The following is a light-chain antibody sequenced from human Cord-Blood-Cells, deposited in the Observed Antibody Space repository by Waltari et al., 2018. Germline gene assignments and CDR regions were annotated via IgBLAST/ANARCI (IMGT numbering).Light chain of an antibody. CDR2: GAS. CDR1: QSVSSN. J-gene: IGKJ1*01. V-gene: IGKV3-15*01. CDR3: QQYNNWWT. Sequence: EIVMTHSPATLSVSPGERATLSCRASQSVSSNLAWYQQKPGQAPRLLIYGASTSATGIPARFSGSGSGTEFTLTISSLQSEDFAVYYCQQYNNWWTFGQGTKVEIK.